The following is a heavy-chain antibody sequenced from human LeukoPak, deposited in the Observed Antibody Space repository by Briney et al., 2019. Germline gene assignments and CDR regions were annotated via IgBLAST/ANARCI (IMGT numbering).Heavy chain of an antibody. CDR1: GYTFTGYY. J-gene: IGHJ4*02. CDR3: ARVAKGIAAFP. Sequence: ASVKVSCKASGYTFTGYYMHWVRQAPGQGLEWMGWINPNSGGTNYVQKFQGRVTMTRDTSISTAYMELSRLRSDDTAVYYCARVAKGIAAFPWGQGTLVTVSS. D-gene: IGHD6-13*01. V-gene: IGHV1-2*02. CDR2: INPNSGGT.